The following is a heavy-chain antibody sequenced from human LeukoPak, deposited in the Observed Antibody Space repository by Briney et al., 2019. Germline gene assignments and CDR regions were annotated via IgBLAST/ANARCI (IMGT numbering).Heavy chain of an antibody. CDR1: GFTFDNYW. Sequence: GGSLRLSCAASGFTFDNYWMSWVRQAPRKGLEWVANIRQDGGAKNYMASVKGRFTISRDNAKNSLYLQLNSLRAEDTALYYCARVDYVDEGWGYWGQGTLVTVSS. V-gene: IGHV3-7*01. CDR3: ARVDYVDEGWGY. D-gene: IGHD3-16*01. J-gene: IGHJ4*02. CDR2: IRQDGGAK.